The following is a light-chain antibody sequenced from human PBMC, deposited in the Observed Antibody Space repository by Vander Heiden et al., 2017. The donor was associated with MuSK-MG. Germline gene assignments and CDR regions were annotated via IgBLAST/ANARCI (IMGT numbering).Light chain of an antibody. CDR1: QSVDSSN. Sequence: DIVLTQSPDTLSLSPGERATLSCRAGQSVDSSNLAWYQQKPGQAPRLLIYGASSRANGIPDRFSGSGSGTDFTLTISRLEPEDSAVYYWQQDGSSRTFGQGTKVEIK. CDR3: QQDGSSRT. J-gene: IGKJ1*01. CDR2: GAS. V-gene: IGKV3-20*01.